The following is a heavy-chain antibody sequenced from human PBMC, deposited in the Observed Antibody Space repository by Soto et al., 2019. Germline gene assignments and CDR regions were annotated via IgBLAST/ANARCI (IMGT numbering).Heavy chain of an antibody. Sequence: GGSLSLSCAASGFTFSNAWMSWVRQAPGKGLEWVGRIKSKTDGGTTDYAAPVKGRFTISRDDSKNTLYLQMNSLKTEDTAVYYCTTDLGVATIRSPSAPNYWGQGTLVTVSS. CDR3: TTDLGVATIRSPSAPNY. CDR1: GFTFSNAW. CDR2: IKSKTDGGTT. V-gene: IGHV3-15*01. J-gene: IGHJ4*02. D-gene: IGHD5-12*01.